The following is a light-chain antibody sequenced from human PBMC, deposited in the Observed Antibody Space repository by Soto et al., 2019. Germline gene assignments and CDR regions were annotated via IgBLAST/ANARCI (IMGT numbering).Light chain of an antibody. CDR2: EVS. CDR3: TSYTSSITWV. J-gene: IGLJ3*02. CDR1: SSDVGGYNY. V-gene: IGLV2-14*01. Sequence: QSALTQPAPVSGSPGQSITISCTGTSSDVGGYNYVSWYQQHPGKAPKLIVYEVSNRPSGVSNRFSGSKSGNTASLTISGLQAEDEADYYCTSYTSSITWVFGGGTKVTVL.